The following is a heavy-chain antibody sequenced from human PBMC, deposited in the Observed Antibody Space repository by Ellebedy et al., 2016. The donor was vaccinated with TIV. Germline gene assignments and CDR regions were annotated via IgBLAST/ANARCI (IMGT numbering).Heavy chain of an antibody. CDR1: GFTFSNAW. CDR3: ANIWYGRSVDAFDI. CDR2: IKGKTDGGTT. Sequence: GESLKISXAASGFTFSNAWMSWVRQAPGKGLEWVGRIKGKTDGGTTDYAAPVKGGFTISRDDSRNTLYLQMNSLRAEDTAVYYCANIWYGRSVDAFDIWGQGTRVTVSS. D-gene: IGHD2/OR15-2a*01. V-gene: IGHV3-15*01. J-gene: IGHJ3*02.